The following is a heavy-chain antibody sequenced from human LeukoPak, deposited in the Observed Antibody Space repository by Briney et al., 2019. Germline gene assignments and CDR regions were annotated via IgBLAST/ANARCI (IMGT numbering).Heavy chain of an antibody. Sequence: PSETLSLTCTVSGGSISSGGYSWSWIRQPPGKGLEWIGYIYHSGSTYYNPSLKSRVTISVDRSKNQFSLKVRSVTAADTAVYYCARGLPLGEGIDYWGQGTLVTVSS. V-gene: IGHV4-30-2*01. J-gene: IGHJ4*02. D-gene: IGHD3-10*01. CDR1: GGSISSGGYS. CDR3: ARGLPLGEGIDY. CDR2: IYHSGST.